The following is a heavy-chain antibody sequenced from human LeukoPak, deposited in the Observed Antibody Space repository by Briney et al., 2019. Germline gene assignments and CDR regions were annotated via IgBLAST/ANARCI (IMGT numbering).Heavy chain of an antibody. V-gene: IGHV3-23*01. CDR2: ISGSGGST. CDR1: GFTFSSYA. CDR3: AKPIYCGGDCYSFDY. J-gene: IGHJ4*02. Sequence: GGSLRLSCAASGFTFSSYAMSWVRQAPGKGLEWVSAISGSGGSTYYADSVKGRFTISRDNSKNTLYLQTNSLRAEDTAVYYCAKPIYCGGDCYSFDYWGQGTLVTVSS. D-gene: IGHD2-21*02.